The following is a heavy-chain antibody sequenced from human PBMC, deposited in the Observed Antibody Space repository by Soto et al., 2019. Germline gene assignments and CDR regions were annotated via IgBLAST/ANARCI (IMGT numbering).Heavy chain of an antibody. CDR2: ISPYNGNT. CDR3: ARAMKQWYTNDAFDI. Sequence: ASVKVSCKASGYTFTTHPITWVRQAPGQDLEWMGWISPYNGNTNYAQKLQGRVTMTTDTSTTTAYMELRSLISDETAVYYCARAMKQWYTNDAFDIWGQGTMVTVSS. CDR1: GYTFTTHP. J-gene: IGHJ3*02. V-gene: IGHV1-18*01. D-gene: IGHD6-19*01.